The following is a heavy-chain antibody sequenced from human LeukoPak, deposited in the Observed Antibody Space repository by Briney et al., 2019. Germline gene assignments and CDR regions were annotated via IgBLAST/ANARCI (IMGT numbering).Heavy chain of an antibody. J-gene: IGHJ3*02. D-gene: IGHD3-9*01. Sequence: PGGSLRLSCAASGFTFSSYAMNWVRQAPGKGLEWVAFIRHDGSNKYYADSVKGRFTISRDNSKNTLYLQMNSLRAEGTAVYYCAKDFLYYDILTGYRDSDAFDIWGQGTMVTVSS. CDR3: AKDFLYYDILTGYRDSDAFDI. CDR2: IRHDGSNK. CDR1: GFTFSSYA. V-gene: IGHV3-30*02.